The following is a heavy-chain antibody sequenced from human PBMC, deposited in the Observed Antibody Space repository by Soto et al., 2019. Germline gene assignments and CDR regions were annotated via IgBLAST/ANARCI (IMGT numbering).Heavy chain of an antibody. Sequence: SETLSLTCTVSGDSISSGDYFWNWIRQHPGKGLEWIGYIRYSGSTHYNPSLKSRVTISVDTSKNQFSLKLNSVTAADTAVYYCARGYCSDGSCYWFDPWGQGTLVTVSS. CDR1: GDSISSGDYF. V-gene: IGHV4-31*03. CDR3: ARGYCSDGSCYWFDP. D-gene: IGHD2-15*01. J-gene: IGHJ5*02. CDR2: IRYSGST.